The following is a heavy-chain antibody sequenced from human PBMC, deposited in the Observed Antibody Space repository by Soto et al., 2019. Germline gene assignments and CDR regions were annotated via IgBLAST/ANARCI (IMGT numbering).Heavy chain of an antibody. Sequence: SETLSLTSAVYGGSFSGSYWSWIRQPPGKGLEWIGEINHSGSTNYNPSLKSRVTISVDTSKNQFSLKLSSVTAADTAVYYCARVTVVTGGYYYYYGMDVWGQGTTVTVSS. CDR2: INHSGST. D-gene: IGHD2-15*01. CDR1: GGSFSGSY. V-gene: IGHV4-34*01. CDR3: ARVTVVTGGYYYYYGMDV. J-gene: IGHJ6*02.